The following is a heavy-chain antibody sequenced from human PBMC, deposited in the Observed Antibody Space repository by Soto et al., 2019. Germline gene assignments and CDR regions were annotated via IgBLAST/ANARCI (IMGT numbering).Heavy chain of an antibody. D-gene: IGHD3-3*01. V-gene: IGHV3-33*01. CDR2: IWFDGTKK. CDR3: ASQIFWSGSTAHGMDV. Sequence: QVQLVESGGGVIQPGRSLRLSCAASGFTFSTYSMHWVRQAPGKGLEWVAVIWFDGTKKYYADSVNGRFTISRDNSKNTLYLQMNSLRAEDTAVYYCASQIFWSGSTAHGMDVWGQGTAVTVSS. J-gene: IGHJ6*02. CDR1: GFTFSTYS.